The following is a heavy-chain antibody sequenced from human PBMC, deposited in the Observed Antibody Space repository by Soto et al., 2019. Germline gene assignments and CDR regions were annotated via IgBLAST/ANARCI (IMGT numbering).Heavy chain of an antibody. D-gene: IGHD3-10*01. CDR1: GFTFSSYN. J-gene: IGHJ6*02. Sequence: EVRLVESGGGLVPPGGSLRLSCAASGFTFSSYNINWVRQAPGKGLEWVSYISSSSSTISYADSVKGRFTISRDNSKNSLYLQMNSLRDEDTAVYFCAREHYNSLSGRRFYYYYGMDVRGQGTTVTVSS. CDR3: AREHYNSLSGRRFYYYYGMDV. V-gene: IGHV3-48*02. CDR2: ISSSSSTI.